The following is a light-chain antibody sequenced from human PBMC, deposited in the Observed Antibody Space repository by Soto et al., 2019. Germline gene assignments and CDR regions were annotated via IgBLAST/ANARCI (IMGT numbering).Light chain of an antibody. CDR2: GAS. V-gene: IGKV3-20*01. CDR3: QQYGSSPFT. CDR1: QSVGSSY. Sequence: ETVLTQSPGTLSLSPRERATLSCRASQSVGSSYLAWYQQKPGQAPRLLIYGASSRATGISDRFSGGGSGTDFTLTISRLEPEDFAVYYCQQYGSSPFTFGQGTLLEIK. J-gene: IGKJ5*01.